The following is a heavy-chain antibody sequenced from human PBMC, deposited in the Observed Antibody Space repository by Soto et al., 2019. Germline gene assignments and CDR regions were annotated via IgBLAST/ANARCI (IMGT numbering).Heavy chain of an antibody. D-gene: IGHD6-6*01. V-gene: IGHV4-39*01. CDR3: ARLLRHLVRVAY. J-gene: IGHJ4*02. CDR2: IFYSGST. Sequence: PSETLSLTCSVSGGSISSSSYYCGWIRQPPGKGLEWIGSIFYSGSTYYNPSLKSRVTMSVDTSKNQFSLKLSSVTAADTAVYYCARLLRHLVRVAYWGRGTRVPVSS. CDR1: GGSISSSSYY.